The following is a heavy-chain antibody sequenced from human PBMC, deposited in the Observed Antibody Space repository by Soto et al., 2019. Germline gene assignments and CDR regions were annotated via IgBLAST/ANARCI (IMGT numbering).Heavy chain of an antibody. J-gene: IGHJ4*02. D-gene: IGHD5-18*01. CDR3: ARGGGLRYSYGYRYYFDY. Sequence: QVQLVQSGAEVKKPGASVKVSCKASGYTFTAYYMHWVRQAPGQGLEWMGWINPNSGGTNYAQKLQGWVTRTRDASISPADMELSRLRSDDTAVYYCARGGGLRYSYGYRYYFDYWGQGTLVTVSS. CDR1: GYTFTAYY. CDR2: INPNSGGT. V-gene: IGHV1-2*04.